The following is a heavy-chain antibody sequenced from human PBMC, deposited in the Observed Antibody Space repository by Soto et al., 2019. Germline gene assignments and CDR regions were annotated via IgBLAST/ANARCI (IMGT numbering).Heavy chain of an antibody. J-gene: IGHJ6*02. Sequence: VASVKVSCKASGYTFTSYDISWVRQATGQGLEWMGWMNPNSGNTGYAQKFQGRVTMTRNTSISTAYIELSSLRSEDTAVYYCARGFSSSWYIGKDYYAMDDWGQGTTVTVSS. D-gene: IGHD6-13*01. CDR3: ARGFSSSWYIGKDYYAMDD. CDR2: MNPNSGNT. V-gene: IGHV1-8*01. CDR1: GYTFTSYD.